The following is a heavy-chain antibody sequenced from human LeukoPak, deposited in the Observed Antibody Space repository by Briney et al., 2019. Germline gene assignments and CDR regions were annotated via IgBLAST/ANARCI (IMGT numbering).Heavy chain of an antibody. D-gene: IGHD3-3*01. V-gene: IGHV4-39*01. J-gene: IGHJ4*02. CDR2: IYYSGST. Sequence: TSETLSLTCTVSGGSISSSSYYWGWIRQPPGKGLEWIGSIYYSGSTYYNPSLKSRVTISVDTSKNQFSLKLNSGTAADTAVYYCARHDVTIFGVVSATHFDYWGQGTLVTVSS. CDR1: GGSISSSSYY. CDR3: ARHDVTIFGVVSATHFDY.